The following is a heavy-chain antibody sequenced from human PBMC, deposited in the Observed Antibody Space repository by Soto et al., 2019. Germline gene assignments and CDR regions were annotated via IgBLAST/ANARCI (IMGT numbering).Heavy chain of an antibody. Sequence: PGGSLRLSCAASGFTFSSYAMSWVRQAPGKGLEWVSAISGSGGSTYYADSVKGRFTISRDNSKNTLYLQMNSLRAEDTAVYYCARGGYGSGSYYNEVWGQGTLVTSPQ. CDR3: ARGGYGSGSYYNEV. D-gene: IGHD3-10*01. CDR2: ISGSGGST. CDR1: GFTFSSYA. V-gene: IGHV3-23*01. J-gene: IGHJ4*02.